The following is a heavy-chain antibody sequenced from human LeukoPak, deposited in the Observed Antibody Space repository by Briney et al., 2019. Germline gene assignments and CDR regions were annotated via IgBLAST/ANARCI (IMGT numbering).Heavy chain of an antibody. CDR2: INPSGGST. CDR3: ARDAHYDILTGWFDY. V-gene: IGHV1-46*01. J-gene: IGHJ4*02. CDR1: GYTFTSYY. Sequence: ASVTVSCKASGYTFTSYYMPWVRQAPGQGLEWMGIINPSGGSTSYAQKFQGRVTMTRDTSTSTVYMELSSLRSEESAVYYCARDAHYDILTGWFDYWGQGTLVTVSS. D-gene: IGHD3-9*01.